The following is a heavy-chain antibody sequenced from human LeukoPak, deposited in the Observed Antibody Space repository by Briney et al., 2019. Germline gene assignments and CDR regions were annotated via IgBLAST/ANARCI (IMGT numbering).Heavy chain of an antibody. CDR1: DGSISSGGHY. D-gene: IGHD1-26*01. V-gene: IGHV4-31*03. CDR2: IYYSGAT. Sequence: SETLSLTCTVSDGSISSGGHYWTWIRQHPGKGLEWIGYIYYSGATYYNPSLKSRVSISVDTSNNQFSLRLSSVTAADTAVYYCARGVVWRGTGTQEVFVLLPKLVFASWGQGTLVTVSS. J-gene: IGHJ4*02. CDR3: ARGVVWRGTGTQEVFVLLPKLVFAS.